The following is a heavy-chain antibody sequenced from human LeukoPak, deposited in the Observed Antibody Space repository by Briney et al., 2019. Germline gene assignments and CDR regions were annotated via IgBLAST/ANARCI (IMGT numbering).Heavy chain of an antibody. CDR1: GGSISTYY. CDR3: ARDSGTTGEVKFDP. J-gene: IGHJ5*02. D-gene: IGHD3-10*01. V-gene: IGHV4-59*12. Sequence: ASETLSLTCTVSGGSISTYYWSWIRQPPGKGLEWIGYIYYTGSTSYNPSLKSRVTMSIDTSNNQFSLRLRFVTAADTAVYYCARDSGTTGEVKFDPWGQGTLVTVSS. CDR2: IYYTGST.